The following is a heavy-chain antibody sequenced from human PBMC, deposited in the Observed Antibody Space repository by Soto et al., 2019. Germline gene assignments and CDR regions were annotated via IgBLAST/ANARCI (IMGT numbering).Heavy chain of an antibody. Sequence: QVQLVESGGGVVQPGRSLRLSCAASGFTFSSYGMHWVRQAPGKGLEWVAVISYDGSNKYYADSVKGRFTISRDKSKNTLYLQMNSLRAEDTAVYYCAKDNFYYDSSGYYQAAFDIWGQGTMVTVSS. V-gene: IGHV3-30*18. D-gene: IGHD3-22*01. J-gene: IGHJ3*02. CDR2: ISYDGSNK. CDR3: AKDNFYYDSSGYYQAAFDI. CDR1: GFTFSSYG.